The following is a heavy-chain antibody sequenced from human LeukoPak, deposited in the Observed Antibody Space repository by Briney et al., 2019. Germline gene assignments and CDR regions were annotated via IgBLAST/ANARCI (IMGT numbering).Heavy chain of an antibody. J-gene: IGHJ4*02. D-gene: IGHD1-1*01. Sequence: SETLSLTCTVSGGLISSGSYYWSWIRQPAGKGLEWIGRIYSSGSTNYNPSLKSRVTISVDTSKNQFSLKLSSVTAADTAVYYCARGHGTYYFDYWGQGTLVTVSS. CDR1: GGLISSGSYY. V-gene: IGHV4-61*02. CDR2: IYSSGST. CDR3: ARGHGTYYFDY.